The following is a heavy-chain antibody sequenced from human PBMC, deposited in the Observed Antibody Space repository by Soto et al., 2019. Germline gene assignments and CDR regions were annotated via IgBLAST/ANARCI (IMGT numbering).Heavy chain of an antibody. CDR3: ARGAFGAYYFDY. CDR1: GFTFSSYW. D-gene: IGHD3-3*01. V-gene: IGHV3-74*01. J-gene: IGHJ4*02. Sequence: EVQLVESGGGLVQPGGSLRLSCAASGFTFSSYWIHWVRQAPGKGLVWVSRIKGDGITTNYADSVKGRATISRDNAKNTVYLQVNSLRAEDTAVYYCARGAFGAYYFDYWGQGTLVTVSS. CDR2: IKGDGITT.